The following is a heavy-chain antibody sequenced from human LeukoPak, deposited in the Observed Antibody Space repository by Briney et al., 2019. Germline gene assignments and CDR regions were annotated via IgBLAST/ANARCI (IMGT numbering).Heavy chain of an antibody. Sequence: SETLSLTCTVFGGSISSYYWSWIRQPPGKGLEWIGYIYYSGSTNYNPSLKSRVTISVDTSKNQFSLKLSSVTAADTAVYYCARITGTTYYFDYWGQGTLVTVSS. CDR3: ARITGTTYYFDY. D-gene: IGHD1-20*01. V-gene: IGHV4-59*01. J-gene: IGHJ4*02. CDR2: IYYSGST. CDR1: GGSISSYY.